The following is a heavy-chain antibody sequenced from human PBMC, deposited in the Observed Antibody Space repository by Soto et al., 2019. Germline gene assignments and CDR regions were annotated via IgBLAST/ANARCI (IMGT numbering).Heavy chain of an antibody. CDR1: GGSFSGYY. D-gene: IGHD6-6*01. Sequence: SETLSLTCAVYGGSFSGYYWSWISQPPGKGLEWIGEINHSGSTNYNPSLKSRVTISVDTSKNQFSLQLSSVTAADMAVYYCARSGPRRIAACNGYWGQGTLVTVSS. J-gene: IGHJ4*02. V-gene: IGHV4-34*01. CDR3: ARSGPRRIAACNGY. CDR2: INHSGST.